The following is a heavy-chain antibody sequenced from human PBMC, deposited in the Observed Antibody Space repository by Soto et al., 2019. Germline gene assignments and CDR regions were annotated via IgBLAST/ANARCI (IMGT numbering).Heavy chain of an antibody. Sequence: QVQLQESGPGLVKPSETLSLTCTVSGGSISSYYWSWIRQPPGKGLEWIGYIYYSGSTNYNPSLKSRVTISVDTSKNQFSLKLSSVTAADTAVYYRARHRRCSGGSCYYYYYYYMDVWGKGTTVTVSS. V-gene: IGHV4-59*08. CDR3: ARHRRCSGGSCYYYYYYYMDV. CDR2: IYYSGST. D-gene: IGHD2-15*01. J-gene: IGHJ6*03. CDR1: GGSISSYY.